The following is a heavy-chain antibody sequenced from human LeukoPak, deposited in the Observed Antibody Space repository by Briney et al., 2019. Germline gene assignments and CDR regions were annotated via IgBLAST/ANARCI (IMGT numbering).Heavy chain of an antibody. Sequence: SQTLSLTCTVSGGSISSGSYYWSWIRQPAGKGLEWIGRIYTSGSTNYNPSLKSRVTISVDTSKNQFSLKLSSATAADTAVYYCALGGWELKDYYYYYMDVWGKGTTVTVSS. V-gene: IGHV4-61*02. J-gene: IGHJ6*03. D-gene: IGHD1-26*01. CDR3: ALGGWELKDYYYYYMDV. CDR2: IYTSGST. CDR1: GGSISSGSYY.